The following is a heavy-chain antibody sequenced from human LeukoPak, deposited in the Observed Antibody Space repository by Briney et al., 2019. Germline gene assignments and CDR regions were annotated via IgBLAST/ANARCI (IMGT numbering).Heavy chain of an antibody. J-gene: IGHJ4*02. Sequence: SETLSLTCAVYGGSFSGYYWSWIRQPPGKGLEWIGEINHSGSTNYNPSLKSRVTISVDTSKNQFSLKLSSVTAADTAVYNCARTDYYDSSGYFDYWGQGTLVTVSS. V-gene: IGHV4-34*01. CDR2: INHSGST. D-gene: IGHD3-22*01. CDR1: GGSFSGYY. CDR3: ARTDYYDSSGYFDY.